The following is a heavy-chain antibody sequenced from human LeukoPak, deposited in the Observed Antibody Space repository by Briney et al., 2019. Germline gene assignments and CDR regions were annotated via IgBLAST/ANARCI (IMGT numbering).Heavy chain of an antibody. CDR2: ISSSSSYI. CDR3: ASCPNYYYYMDV. Sequence: GGSLRLSCAASGFTFSSYSMNWVRQAPGKGLEWVSLISSSSSYIYYADSVKGRFTISRDNAKNSLSLQMNNLRAEDTAVYYCASCPNYYYYMDVWGKGTTVTVSS. J-gene: IGHJ6*03. V-gene: IGHV3-21*01. CDR1: GFTFSSYS.